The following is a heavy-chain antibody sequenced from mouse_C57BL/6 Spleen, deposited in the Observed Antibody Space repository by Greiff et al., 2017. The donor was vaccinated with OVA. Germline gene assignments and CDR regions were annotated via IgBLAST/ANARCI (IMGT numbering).Heavy chain of an antibody. D-gene: IGHD3-1*01. CDR1: GFTFSDYG. V-gene: IGHV5-17*01. Sequence: EVNLVESGGGLVKPGGSLKLSCAASGFTFSDYGMHWVRQAPEKGLEWVAYISSGSSTIYYADTVKGRFTISRDNAKNTLFLQMTSLRSEDTAMYYCATGDGARFAYWGQGTLVTVSA. CDR3: ATGDGARFAY. CDR2: ISSGSSTI. J-gene: IGHJ3*01.